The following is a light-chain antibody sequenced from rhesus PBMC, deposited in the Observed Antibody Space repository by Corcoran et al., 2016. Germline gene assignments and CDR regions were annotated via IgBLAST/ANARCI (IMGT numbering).Light chain of an antibody. J-gene: IGKJ1*01. CDR2: LAS. V-gene: IGKV4-1*01. CDR3: KQYYSSPWT. CDR1: QSLLYSSNNKNY. Sequence: DIVMTQSPDSLAVSLGERVTINCKSSQSLLYSSNNKNYLAWYQQKPVPAPQLLIYLASTPESGVPNRFRGGGFETDCTLTISGLKAEDVAVYYCKQYYSSPWTFGQGTKVEIK.